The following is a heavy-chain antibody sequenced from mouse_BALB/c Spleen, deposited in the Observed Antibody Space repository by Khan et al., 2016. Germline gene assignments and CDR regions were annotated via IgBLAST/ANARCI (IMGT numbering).Heavy chain of an antibody. CDR2: IDPESGDT. D-gene: IGHD2-1*01. V-gene: IGHV14-4*02. CDR1: AFNIKDYY. CDR3: NASYYGNYIDFDY. Sequence: VQLQQSGAELVRSGASVKLSCTASAFNIKDYYIHWVKQRPEQGLEWIGWIDPESGDTEYVPKFQGKATVTADTSSNTAYLQLSSLTSEDSAVYYCNASYYGNYIDFDYWGQGTTLTVSS. J-gene: IGHJ2*01.